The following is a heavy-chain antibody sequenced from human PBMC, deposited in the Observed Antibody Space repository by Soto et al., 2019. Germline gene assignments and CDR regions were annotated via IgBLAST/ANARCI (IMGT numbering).Heavy chain of an antibody. CDR1: GFTFSSYG. D-gene: IGHD2-21*02. J-gene: IGHJ4*02. CDR3: AKGRMTAYYFDY. CDR2: ISASGGNT. V-gene: IGHV3-23*01. Sequence: SLRLSCAASGFTFSSYGMHWVRQAPGKGLEWVSGISASGGNTYYSDSVKGRFTISRDSSKNTLYLQMNSLRAEDTAVYYCAKGRMTAYYFDYWGQGTLVTVSS.